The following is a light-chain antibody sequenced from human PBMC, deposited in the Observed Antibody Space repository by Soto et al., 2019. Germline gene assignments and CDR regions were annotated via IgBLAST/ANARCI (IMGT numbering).Light chain of an antibody. CDR2: AAS. CDR3: QQYNSFPWT. J-gene: IGKJ1*01. CDR1: QNITFY. Sequence: DIQMTQSPSSLSASIGDRVTITCRASQNITFYLNWYQQKPGKAPKLLIYAASNFQSGVPSRFSGSGSGTEFTLTISSLQPDDFATYYCQQYNSFPWTFGQGTKVDIK. V-gene: IGKV1-39*01.